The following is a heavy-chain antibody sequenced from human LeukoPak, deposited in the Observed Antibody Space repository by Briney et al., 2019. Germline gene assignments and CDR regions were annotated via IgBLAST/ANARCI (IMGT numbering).Heavy chain of an antibody. CDR1: GFTFSSCA. Sequence: PGASLRLSCAASGFTFSSCAMSWVRQAPGKGLEWVSAISGSGGSTYYADSVKGRFTISRDNSKNTLYLQMNGLRAEDTAVYYCAKDLSQCVWGSYSSFDYWGQGTLVTVSS. CDR2: ISGSGGST. D-gene: IGHD3-16*01. CDR3: AKDLSQCVWGSYSSFDY. J-gene: IGHJ4*02. V-gene: IGHV3-23*01.